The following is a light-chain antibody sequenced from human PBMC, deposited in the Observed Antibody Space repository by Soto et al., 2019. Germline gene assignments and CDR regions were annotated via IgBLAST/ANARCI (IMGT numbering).Light chain of an antibody. Sequence: EISMTQSPSTLPAFAGERAPLSCRASQSVSSNLAWYQQKPGQAPRLLIYGASTRATGIPARFSGSGSGTEFTLTISSLQSEDFAVYYCQEYNNWPLLTFGQGTGLEIK. CDR1: QSVSSN. V-gene: IGKV3D-15*01. J-gene: IGKJ5*01. CDR3: QEYNNWPLLT. CDR2: GAS.